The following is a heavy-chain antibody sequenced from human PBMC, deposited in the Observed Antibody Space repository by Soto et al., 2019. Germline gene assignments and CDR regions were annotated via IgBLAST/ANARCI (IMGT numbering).Heavy chain of an antibody. J-gene: IGHJ4*02. CDR3: VRDMQLRLLDS. CDR2: INTDGSVA. V-gene: IGHV3-74*03. CDR1: GLTFRSHW. D-gene: IGHD6-25*01. Sequence: GGPLRLSCAASGLTFRSHWVHWVRQAPGKGLVWVSRINTDGSVAMYVDSVKGRFTISRDNAKNTLYLHMNSLRAEDTADYYGVRDMQLRLLDSWVQGSLVTVSS.